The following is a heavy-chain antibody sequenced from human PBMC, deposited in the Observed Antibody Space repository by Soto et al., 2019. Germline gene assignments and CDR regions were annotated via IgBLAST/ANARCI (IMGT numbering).Heavy chain of an antibody. D-gene: IGHD5-12*01. CDR2: ISGSGGST. CDR3: AQTGIVATSGSDY. CDR1: GFTFSSYA. J-gene: IGHJ4*02. V-gene: IGHV3-23*01. Sequence: EVQLLESGGGLVQPGGSLRLSCAASGFTFSSYAMSWVRQAPGKGLEWVSAISGSGGSTYYADSVKGRFTISRDNSKNTLYLQMNSLRAEDTAVYYCAQTGIVATSGSDYRGQGTLVTVSS.